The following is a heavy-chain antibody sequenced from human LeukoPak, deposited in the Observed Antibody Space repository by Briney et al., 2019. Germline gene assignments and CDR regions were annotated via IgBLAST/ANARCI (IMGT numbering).Heavy chain of an antibody. V-gene: IGHV3-33*08. J-gene: IGHJ4*02. CDR3: ARQGTGTTQSFDY. CDR2: ISYDGSNK. D-gene: IGHD1-1*01. CDR1: GFSFSSYG. Sequence: GGSLRLSCAASGFSFSSYGMHWVRQAPGKGLEWVAVISYDGSNKYYADSVKGRFTISRDNAKNSLYLQMNSLRAEDTAIYYCARQGTGTTQSFDYWGQGTLVTVSS.